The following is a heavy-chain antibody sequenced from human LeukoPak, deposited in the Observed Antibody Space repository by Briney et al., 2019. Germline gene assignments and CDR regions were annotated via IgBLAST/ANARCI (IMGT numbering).Heavy chain of an antibody. CDR3: ARDGPGIAVAGHFDY. CDR2: ISNDGSNK. V-gene: IGHV3-30*03. D-gene: IGHD6-19*01. J-gene: IGHJ4*01. Sequence: PGGSLRLSCAASGFTFDAYGMSWVRQAPGKGLEWMAVISNDGSNKYYADSVKGRFTISRDNSKDTMYVQMNSLRGEDTAVYYCARDGPGIAVAGHFDYWGQGTLVTVSS. CDR1: GFTFDAYG.